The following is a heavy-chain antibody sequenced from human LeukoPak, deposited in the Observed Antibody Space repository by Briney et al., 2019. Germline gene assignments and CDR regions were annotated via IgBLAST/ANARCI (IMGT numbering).Heavy chain of an antibody. CDR1: GFTFSSYG. CDR2: IWYDGSNK. D-gene: IGHD3-22*01. J-gene: IGHJ4*02. V-gene: IGHV3-33*06. Sequence: GGSLRLACTASGFTFSSYGMHWVRQAPGRGLEWVALIWYDGSNKYYADSVKGRFTISRDNSNNALYLQMSSLRAEDTAVYYCANTLRDCSGDNYYCPFDYWGQGTLVTVSS. CDR3: ANTLRDCSGDNYYCPFDY.